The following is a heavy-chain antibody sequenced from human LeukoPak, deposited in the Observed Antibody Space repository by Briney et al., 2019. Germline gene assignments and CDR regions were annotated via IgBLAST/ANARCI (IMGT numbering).Heavy chain of an antibody. CDR3: ARESSGLPGTREFDY. V-gene: IGHV1-69*13. J-gene: IGHJ4*02. CDR2: IIPIFGTA. CDR1: GGTFSSYA. Sequence: SVKVSCKASGGTFSSYAISWVRQAPGQGLEWMGGIIPIFGTANYAQEFQGRVTITADESTSTAYMELRSLRSDDTAVYYCARESSGLPGTREFDYWGQGTLVTVSS. D-gene: IGHD6-13*01.